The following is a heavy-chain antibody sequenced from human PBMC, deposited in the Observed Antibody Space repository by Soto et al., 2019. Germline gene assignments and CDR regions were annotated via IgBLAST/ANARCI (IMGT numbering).Heavy chain of an antibody. V-gene: IGHV1-69*12. J-gene: IGHJ4*02. CDR2: IIPMFGTA. Sequence: QVRLVQSGAEVKKPESSVKVSCKAPGGTFSTYAISWVRQGPGQGLEWMGGIIPMFGTANYAQRFQDRVTITADESTNTVYMELSSLRSEDTAVYFCASGIQLWLRRINNGYSGWGQGTLVTVSS. D-gene: IGHD5-18*01. CDR1: GGTFSTYA. CDR3: ASGIQLWLRRINNGYSG.